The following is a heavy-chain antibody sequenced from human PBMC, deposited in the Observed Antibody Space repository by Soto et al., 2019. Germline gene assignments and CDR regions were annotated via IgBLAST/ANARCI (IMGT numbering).Heavy chain of an antibody. CDR2: VYNSGST. CDR3: ARYRREAVAGYTLDN. J-gene: IGHJ4*02. V-gene: IGHV4-59*01. D-gene: IGHD6-13*01. Sequence: WTWIRQPPGNGLEWIGYVYNSGSTNYNPSLKSRVTISEDTSKSQFSLEVNSMTAADTAVYYCARYRREAVAGYTLDNWGQGILVTVSS.